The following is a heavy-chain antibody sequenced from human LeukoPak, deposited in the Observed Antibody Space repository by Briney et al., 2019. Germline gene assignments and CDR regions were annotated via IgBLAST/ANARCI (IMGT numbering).Heavy chain of an antibody. D-gene: IGHD6-13*01. CDR1: GFTFSSYG. CDR2: ISYDGSNK. J-gene: IGHJ4*02. CDR3: ARVGGEDSSSWYASYFDY. V-gene: IGHV3-30*19. Sequence: GGSLRLSCAASGFTFSSYGMHWVRQAPGKGLEWVAVISYDGSNKYYADSVKGRFTISRDNSKNTLYLQMNSLRAEDTAVYYCARVGGEDSSSWYASYFDYWGQGTLVTVSS.